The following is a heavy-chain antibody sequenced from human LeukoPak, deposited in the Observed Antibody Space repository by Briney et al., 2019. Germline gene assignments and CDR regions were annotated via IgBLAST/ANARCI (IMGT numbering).Heavy chain of an antibody. D-gene: IGHD3-22*01. Sequence: GGSLRLSCAASGFTFSSYAMSWVRQAPGKGLEWVSAISGSGGSTYYADSVKGRFTNSRDNSKNTLYLQMNSPRAESTAVYYCASAHYYDSSGFFYFDLWGQGTLVTVSS. CDR3: ASAHYYDSSGFFYFDL. J-gene: IGHJ4*02. CDR1: GFTFSSYA. CDR2: ISGSGGST. V-gene: IGHV3-23*01.